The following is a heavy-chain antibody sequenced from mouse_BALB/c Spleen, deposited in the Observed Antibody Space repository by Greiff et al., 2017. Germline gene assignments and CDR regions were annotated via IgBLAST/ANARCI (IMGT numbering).Heavy chain of an antibody. J-gene: IGHJ3*01. Sequence: EVKLVESGGDLVKPGGSLKLSCAASGFTFSSYGMSWVRQTPDKRLEWVATISSGGSYTYYPDSVKGRFTISRDNAKNTLYLQMSSLKSEDTAMYYCARGGGNYVFAYWGQGTLVTVSA. CDR3: ARGGGNYVFAY. D-gene: IGHD2-1*01. CDR1: GFTFSSYG. V-gene: IGHV5-6*02. CDR2: ISSGGSYT.